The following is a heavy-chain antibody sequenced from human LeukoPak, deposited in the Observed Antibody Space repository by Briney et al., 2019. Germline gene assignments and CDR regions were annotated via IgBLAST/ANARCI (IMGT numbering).Heavy chain of an antibody. D-gene: IGHD3-16*01. CDR2: IDSSSRTI. CDR3: ARRVPNEVITDYFDY. Sequence: GGSLRLSCAASGFTLSDYSMNWVRQAPGKGLQWISFIDSSSRTIFYAESVKGRFTISRDNAQNSLFLQMNSLRAEDTAVYYCARRVPNEVITDYFDYWGQGALVTVSS. CDR1: GFTLSDYS. V-gene: IGHV3-48*04. J-gene: IGHJ4*02.